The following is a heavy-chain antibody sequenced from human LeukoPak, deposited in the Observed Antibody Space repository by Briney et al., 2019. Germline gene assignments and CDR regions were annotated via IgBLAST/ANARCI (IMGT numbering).Heavy chain of an antibody. CDR1: GGSISSYY. Sequence: SETLSLTCTVSGGSISSYYWSWIRQPPGKGPEWIGYIYNSGSTNYNPSPKSRVTISVDTSKNQFSLKLSSVTAADTAVYYCARDSGGYSGGLNYWGQGTLVTVSS. CDR3: ARDSGGYSGGLNY. J-gene: IGHJ4*02. CDR2: IYNSGST. D-gene: IGHD4-23*01. V-gene: IGHV4-59*01.